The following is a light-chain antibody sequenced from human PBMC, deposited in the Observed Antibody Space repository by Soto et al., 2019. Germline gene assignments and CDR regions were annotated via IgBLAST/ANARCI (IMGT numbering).Light chain of an antibody. Sequence: EIVLTQSPGTLSLSPGEIATISCRASQGVTPAYLAWYQHKPGQAPRLLIYGASNRATGIPDRFSGSGSGRDFTLTSSRLEPEDFAVYSCHHYGGSPLFTFGPGTRVDFK. CDR1: QGVTPAY. V-gene: IGKV3-20*01. CDR3: HHYGGSPLFT. J-gene: IGKJ3*01. CDR2: GAS.